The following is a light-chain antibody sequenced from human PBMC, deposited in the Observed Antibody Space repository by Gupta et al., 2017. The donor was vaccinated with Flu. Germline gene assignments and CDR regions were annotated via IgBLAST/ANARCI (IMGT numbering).Light chain of an antibody. J-gene: IGLJ2*01. V-gene: IGLV3-25*03. CDR2: KDI. CDR1: ALPKQY. CDR3: QSGNTSVTNPYVI. Sequence: SYDLTQPPSVSVSPGQTAMITCSGDALPKQYAYWYQQRPGQAPLLVIYKDIERPSGIPERFSGSTSGTTVTLTISGVQAEDGADYYCQSGNTSVTNPYVIFGGGTKLTVL.